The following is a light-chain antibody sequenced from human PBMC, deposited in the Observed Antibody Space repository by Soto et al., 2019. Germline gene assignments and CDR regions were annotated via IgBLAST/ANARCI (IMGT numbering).Light chain of an antibody. CDR1: NIGIKA. V-gene: IGLV3-21*02. CDR3: QVWDSGTDHPV. Sequence: SYELTQPPSLSVAPGQTARMTCGGNNIGIKAVHWCQQRPGQAPVLVVHDDGDRPSGIPDRFSGSNSGNTATPTITRVEAGDEADYYCQVWDSGTDHPVFGGGTKVTVL. J-gene: IGLJ3*02. CDR2: DDG.